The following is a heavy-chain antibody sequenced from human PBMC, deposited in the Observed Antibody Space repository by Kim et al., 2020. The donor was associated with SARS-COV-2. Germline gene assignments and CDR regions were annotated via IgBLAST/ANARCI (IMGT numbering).Heavy chain of an antibody. V-gene: IGHV1-3*01. J-gene: IGHJ4*02. CDR2: INAGNGNT. Sequence: ASVKVSCKASGYTFTSYAMHWVRQAPGQRLEWMGWINAGNGNTKYSQKFQGRVTITGDTSASTAYMELSSLRSEDTAVYYCARTGYGSGSYYRFDYWGQGTLVTVSS. CDR3: ARTGYGSGSYYRFDY. D-gene: IGHD3-10*01. CDR1: GYTFTSYA.